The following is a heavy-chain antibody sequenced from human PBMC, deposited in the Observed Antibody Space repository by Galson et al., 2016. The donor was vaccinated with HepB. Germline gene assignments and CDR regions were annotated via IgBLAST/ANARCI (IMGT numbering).Heavy chain of an antibody. D-gene: IGHD3-3*01. Sequence: LRLSCAASGFTFSTYPMHWVRQAPGKGLEYVAAISSNVGTTYYADSVRGSFTLTRDNSKNTLYLQMSSLRAEDSAVYYCVKGSRVRFLEWSWGYFDYWGQGTLVTVSS. V-gene: IGHV3-64D*06. CDR2: ISSNVGTT. J-gene: IGHJ4*02. CDR3: VKGSRVRFLEWSWGYFDY. CDR1: GFTFSTYP.